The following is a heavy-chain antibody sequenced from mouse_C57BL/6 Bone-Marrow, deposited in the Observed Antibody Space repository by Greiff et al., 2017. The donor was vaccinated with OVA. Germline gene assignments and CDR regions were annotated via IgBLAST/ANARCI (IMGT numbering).Heavy chain of an antibody. CDR3: ARVGRQASY. CDR1: GYTFTSYW. J-gene: IGHJ3*01. Sequence: QVHVKQSGAELVKPGASVKLSCKASGYTFTSYWMHWVKQRPGQGLEWIGMIHPNSGSTNYNEKFKSKATLTVDKSSSTADMQLSSLTSEDSAVYYCARVGRQASYWGQGTLVTVSA. CDR2: IHPNSGST. D-gene: IGHD3-2*02. V-gene: IGHV1-64*01.